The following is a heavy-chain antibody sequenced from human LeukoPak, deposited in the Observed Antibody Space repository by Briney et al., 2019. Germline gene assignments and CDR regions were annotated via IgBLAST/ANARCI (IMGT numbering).Heavy chain of an antibody. D-gene: IGHD3-3*02. Sequence: SETLSLTCTVSGGSISTYHWSWIRQPPGKGLEWIGYIYYSGDTNQNPSLNSRATISVDTSKNQFSLKLKSVTAADTAVYYCARELGRAFDIWGQGTLVTVSS. CDR3: ARELGRAFDI. V-gene: IGHV4-59*01. J-gene: IGHJ4*01. CDR2: IYYSGDT. CDR1: GGSISTYH.